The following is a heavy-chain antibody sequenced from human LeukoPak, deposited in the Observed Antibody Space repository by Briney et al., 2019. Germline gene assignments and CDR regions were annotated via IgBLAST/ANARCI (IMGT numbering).Heavy chain of an antibody. CDR3: ARVKKAYCGGDCPPNFDY. V-gene: IGHV1-2*02. Sequence: ASVKVSCKASGYTFTGYYMHWVRQAPGQGLEWMGWINPNSGGTNYAQKFQGRVTMTRDTSISTAYMELSRLRSDDTAVYYCARVKKAYCGGDCPPNFDYWGQGTLVTVSS. J-gene: IGHJ4*02. CDR2: INPNSGGT. D-gene: IGHD2-21*02. CDR1: GYTFTGYY.